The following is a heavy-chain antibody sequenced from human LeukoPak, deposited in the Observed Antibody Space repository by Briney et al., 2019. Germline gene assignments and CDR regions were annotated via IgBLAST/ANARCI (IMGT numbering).Heavy chain of an antibody. Sequence: GSLGLSCAASGFTFSDHIMNWVRQLPGKRLEWVAYVSGSGSTVYYADSVKGRFTISRDNGKGSLYLQMNSLRVEDTALYYCVRQFASWGQGTLVTVSS. CDR1: GFTFSDHI. J-gene: IGHJ4*02. CDR3: VRQFAS. V-gene: IGHV3-48*01. CDR2: VSGSGSTV.